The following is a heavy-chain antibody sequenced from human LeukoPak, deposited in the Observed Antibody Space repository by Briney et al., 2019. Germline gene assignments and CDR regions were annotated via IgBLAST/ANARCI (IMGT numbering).Heavy chain of an antibody. CDR3: ARDPSGSSTIFDY. CDR2: TYYRSKWYY. CDR1: GDSVSSNSAA. D-gene: IGHD1-26*01. J-gene: IGHJ4*02. Sequence: SQTLSLTCAISGDSVSSNSAAWNWFRQSPWRGLEWLGRTYYRSKWYYDYAVSVKSRIIIDPDTSKNQFSLQLNSMTPEDTAVYYCARDPSGSSTIFDYWGQGTLVTVSS. V-gene: IGHV6-1*01.